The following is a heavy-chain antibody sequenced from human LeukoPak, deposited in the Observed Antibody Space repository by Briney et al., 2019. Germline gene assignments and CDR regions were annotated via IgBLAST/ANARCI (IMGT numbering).Heavy chain of an antibody. CDR2: LSYDGSNK. CDR1: GFTFSSYA. V-gene: IGHV3-30-3*01. Sequence: GGSLRLSCAAPGFTFSSYAMHWVRQAPGKGLEWVAVLSYDGSNKYYADSVKGRFTISRDNSKNTLYLQMNSLRAEDTAVYYCARDLLMGATTMVGNSLPFAFDIWGQGTMVTVSS. D-gene: IGHD1-26*01. J-gene: IGHJ3*02. CDR3: ARDLLMGATTMVGNSLPFAFDI.